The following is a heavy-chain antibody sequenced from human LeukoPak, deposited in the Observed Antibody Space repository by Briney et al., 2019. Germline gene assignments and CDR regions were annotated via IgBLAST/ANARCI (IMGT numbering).Heavy chain of an antibody. CDR2: ISGSGGST. Sequence: PGGSLRLSCAASGFTFSSYAMSWVRQAPGKGLEWVSAISGSGGSTYYADSVKGRFTISRDNSKNTLYLQMNSLRAEDTAVYYCARRGMGSYSSSSGIDYWGQGTLVTVSS. D-gene: IGHD6-6*01. J-gene: IGHJ4*02. CDR1: GFTFSSYA. V-gene: IGHV3-23*01. CDR3: ARRGMGSYSSSSGIDY.